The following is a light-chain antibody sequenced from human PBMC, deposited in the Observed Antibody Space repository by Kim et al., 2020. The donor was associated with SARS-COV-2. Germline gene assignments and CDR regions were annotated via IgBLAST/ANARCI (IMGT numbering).Light chain of an antibody. Sequence: QSALTQPASVSGSPGQSITIFCTGTSSDVGGYNSVSWYQQHPGKVPKLMIYDVSNRPSGVSNRFSGSKSGNTASLTISGLQAEDEADYYCSSYTSSSTLFGGGTQLTVL. CDR1: SSDVGGYNS. V-gene: IGLV2-14*03. J-gene: IGLJ2*01. CDR3: SSYTSSSTL. CDR2: DVS.